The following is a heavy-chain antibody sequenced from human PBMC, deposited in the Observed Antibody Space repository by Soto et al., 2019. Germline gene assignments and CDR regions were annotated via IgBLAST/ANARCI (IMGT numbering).Heavy chain of an antibody. J-gene: IGHJ4*02. V-gene: IGHV1-2*02. D-gene: IGHD6-6*01. Sequence: ASVKVSCKASGYTFTGSYMHWVRQAPGQGLEWMGWVNPNTGGTNYAQKFQGRVTMTRDTSISTAYMELSRLSSDDTAAFYCARGGYSSSSPSDYWGQGTLVTVSS. CDR2: VNPNTGGT. CDR1: GYTFTGSY. CDR3: ARGGYSSSSPSDY.